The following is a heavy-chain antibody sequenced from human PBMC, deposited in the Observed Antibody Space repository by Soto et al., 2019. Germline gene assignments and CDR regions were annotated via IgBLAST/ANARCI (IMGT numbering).Heavy chain of an antibody. J-gene: IGHJ6*02. Sequence: LPETLSLTCSVSGYSVSSSDYYSDWIRQPPGKGLECFGSKLYSGLTYYNPSLKSRVTLSVDTSKNQFSVRLNSVTAADTALYYCAPLSVSLSGPYGIHVWGQGTTVTVSS. CDR3: APLSVSLSGPYGIHV. CDR1: GYSVSSSDYY. V-gene: IGHV4-39*01. CDR2: KLYSGLT. D-gene: IGHD2-15*01.